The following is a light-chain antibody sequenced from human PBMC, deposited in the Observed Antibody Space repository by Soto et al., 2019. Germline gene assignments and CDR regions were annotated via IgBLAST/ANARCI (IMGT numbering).Light chain of an antibody. V-gene: IGKV3-20*01. CDR3: QQFGGSSYS. CDR2: GAS. CDR1: QSVSSNY. J-gene: IGKJ2*03. Sequence: ESVLTQSPGTLSLSPGERATLSCRASQSVSSNYLAWYQQKPGQAPRLLIYGASTRATGIPDRFSGSGSGTDFTLIISRLEPEDFAVYYCQQFGGSSYSFGQGTKLEIK.